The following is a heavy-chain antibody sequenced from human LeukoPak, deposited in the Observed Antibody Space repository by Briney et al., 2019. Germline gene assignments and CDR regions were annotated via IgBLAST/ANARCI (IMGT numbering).Heavy chain of an antibody. CDR1: GFTFTSYA. J-gene: IGHJ4*02. CDR2: INAGNGNT. V-gene: IGHV1-3*01. D-gene: IGHD6-13*01. CDR3: AREVGYSGSWYFDY. Sequence: GASVKVSCKASGFTFTSYAMHWVRQAPGQRLEWMGWINAGNGNTKYSQKFQGRVTITRDTSASTAYMELSSLRSEDTAVYYCAREVGYSGSWYFDYWGQGTLVTVSS.